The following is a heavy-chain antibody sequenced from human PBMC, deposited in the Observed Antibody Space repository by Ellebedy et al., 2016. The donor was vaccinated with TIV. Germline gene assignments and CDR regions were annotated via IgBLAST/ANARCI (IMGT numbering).Heavy chain of an antibody. D-gene: IGHD5-12*01. J-gene: IGHJ6*02. Sequence: AASVKVSCKASGGTFSSYAISWVRQAPGQGLEWMGGIIPIFGTANYAQKFQGRVTITADGSTSTAYMELSSLRSEDTAVYYCARVAPASSGYDYWGGGCMDVWGQGTTVTVSS. V-gene: IGHV1-69*13. CDR1: GGTFSSYA. CDR2: IIPIFGTA. CDR3: ARVAPASSGYDYWGGGCMDV.